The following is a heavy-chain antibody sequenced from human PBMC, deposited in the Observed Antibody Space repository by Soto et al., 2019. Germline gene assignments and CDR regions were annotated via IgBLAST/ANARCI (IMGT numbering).Heavy chain of an antibody. CDR1: GGSISSGDYY. CDR2: IYYSGST. CDR3: ARAPRVPYYYYYYMDV. J-gene: IGHJ6*03. V-gene: IGHV4-30-4*01. Sequence: SETLSLTCTVSGGSISSGDYYWIWIRQPPGKGLEWIGYIYYSGSTYYNPSLKSRITISLDTSKNQFSLKLSSVTAADTAVYYCARAPRVPYYYYYYMDVWGKGTTVTVSS.